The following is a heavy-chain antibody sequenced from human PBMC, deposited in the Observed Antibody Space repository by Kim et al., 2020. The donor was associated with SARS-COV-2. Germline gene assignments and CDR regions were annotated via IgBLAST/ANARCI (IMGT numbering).Heavy chain of an antibody. CDR2: ISYDGSNK. V-gene: IGHV3-30*12. J-gene: IGHJ4*02. Sequence: GGSLRLSCAASGFTFSTYGMHWVRQAPGKGLEWVAGISYDGSNKFYEGSVKGRLTISRDNSKNTLYLQMNSLRVEDTAVYYCAGDLERSAWNGGYWGQGTLVTVSS. CDR3: AGDLERSAWNGGY. D-gene: IGHD1-1*01. CDR1: GFTFSTYG.